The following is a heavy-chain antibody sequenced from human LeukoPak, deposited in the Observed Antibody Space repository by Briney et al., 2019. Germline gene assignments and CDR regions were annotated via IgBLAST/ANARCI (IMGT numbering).Heavy chain of an antibody. D-gene: IGHD2-2*01. CDR3: AMGVVVVPAAMGIDY. Sequence: GASVKVSCKASGGTFSSYAISWVRQAPGQGLEWMGGIIPIFGTANYAQKFQGRVTITVDESTSTAYMELSSLRSEDTAVYYCAMGVVVVPAAMGIDYWGQGTLVTVSS. CDR2: IIPIFGTA. CDR1: GGTFSSYA. J-gene: IGHJ4*02. V-gene: IGHV1-69*13.